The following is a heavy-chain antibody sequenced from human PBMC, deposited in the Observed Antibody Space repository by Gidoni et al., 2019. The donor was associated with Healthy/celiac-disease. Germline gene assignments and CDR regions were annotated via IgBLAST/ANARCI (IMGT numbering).Heavy chain of an antibody. CDR1: GFTFSNAW. J-gene: IGHJ6*02. CDR3: TTDAVQVPAAIGVIPVVTDYGMDV. V-gene: IGHV3-15*07. Sequence: EVQLVESGGGLVKPGGSLRLSCAASGFTFSNAWMTWVRQAPGKGLEWVGRIKSKTDGGTTDYAAPVKGRFTISRDDSKNTLYLQMNSLKTEDTAVYYCTTDAVQVPAAIGVIPVVTDYGMDVWGQGTTVTVSS. D-gene: IGHD2-2*01. CDR2: IKSKTDGGTT.